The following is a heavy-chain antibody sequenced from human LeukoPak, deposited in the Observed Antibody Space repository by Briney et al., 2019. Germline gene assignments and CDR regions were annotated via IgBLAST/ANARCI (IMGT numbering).Heavy chain of an antibody. V-gene: IGHV3-74*01. D-gene: IGHD5-18*01. CDR3: ARDKGYSSDT. CDR2: IKSDGSST. J-gene: IGHJ5*02. Sequence: GGSLRLSCAASGFTFNIYWIHWVRQAPGKGLVWVSLIKSDGSSTNYADSVKGRFTISRDNAKNTLYLQMDSLRAEDTATYYCARDKGYSSDTWGQGTLVTVSS. CDR1: GFTFNIYW.